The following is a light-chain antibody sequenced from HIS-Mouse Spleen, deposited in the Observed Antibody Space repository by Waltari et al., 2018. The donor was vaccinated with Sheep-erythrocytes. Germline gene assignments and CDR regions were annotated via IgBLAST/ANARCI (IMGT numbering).Light chain of an antibody. V-gene: IGLV3-1*01. CDR3: QAWDSSTAV. Sequence: SYELTQPPSVSVSPGQTASITCSGDQLGANYACWYQRKPGQSPVLVIYQDSKRPSGIPERFSGSNSGNTATLTISGTQAMDEADYYCQAWDSSTAVFGGGTKLTVL. J-gene: IGLJ2*01. CDR1: QLGANY. CDR2: QDS.